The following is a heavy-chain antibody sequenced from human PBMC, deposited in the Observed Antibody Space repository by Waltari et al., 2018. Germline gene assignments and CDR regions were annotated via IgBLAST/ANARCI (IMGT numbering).Heavy chain of an antibody. CDR1: GYTFSSYT. Sequence: QVQLVQSGAEVKKPGASVKVSCKASGYTFSSYTMHWVRQAPGQRLEWMGWINAGNGNTNYSQKIQGRVTITRDTSANTAYMELSSLRSEYTAVYFWARVKARVTSSGSGNFYYGLDVWGQGTTVTVSS. D-gene: IGHD4-4*01. J-gene: IGHJ6*02. CDR3: ARVKARVTSSGSGNFYYGLDV. V-gene: IGHV1-3*01. CDR2: INAGNGNT.